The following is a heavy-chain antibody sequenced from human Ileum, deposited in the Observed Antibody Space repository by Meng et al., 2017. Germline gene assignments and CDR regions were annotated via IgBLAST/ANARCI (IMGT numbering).Heavy chain of an antibody. CDR1: GGSSSNSNYY. V-gene: IGHV4-39*07. CDR2: IYYSGST. CDR3: ARGPTLKYFDY. J-gene: IGHJ4*02. Sequence: SETLPLTCTVSGGSSSNSNYYWGWIRQPPGKGLEWIGSIYYSGSTYYNPSLKSRVTISVDTSKNQFSLKLNSVTAADTAVHYCARGPTLKYFDYWGQGTLVTVSS.